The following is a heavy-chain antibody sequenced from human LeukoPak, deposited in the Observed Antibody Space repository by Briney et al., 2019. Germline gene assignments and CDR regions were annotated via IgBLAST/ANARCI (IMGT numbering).Heavy chain of an antibody. CDR2: ISSSGSTI. CDR3: ASDGIAARPLYYFDY. Sequence: GGSLRLSCAASGFTFSDYYMSRIRQAPGKGLEWVSYISSSGSTIYYADSVKGRFTISRDNAKNSLYLQMNSLRAEDTAVYYCASDGIAARPLYYFDYWGQGTLVTVSS. J-gene: IGHJ4*02. V-gene: IGHV3-11*01. D-gene: IGHD6-6*01. CDR1: GFTFSDYY.